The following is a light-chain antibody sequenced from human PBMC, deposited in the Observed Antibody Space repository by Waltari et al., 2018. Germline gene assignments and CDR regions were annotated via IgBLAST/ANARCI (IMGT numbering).Light chain of an antibody. V-gene: IGKV1-12*01. CDR3: QQGNDFPLT. Sequence: DIQMTQSPSSVSASVGDRVTITCGECPDISRWLAWYQQKPGKAPKFLIYDASTLQSGVPSRFSGSGSGREFTLTITSLQPEDFSTYYCQQGNDFPLTFGGGTKVEMK. J-gene: IGKJ4*01. CDR1: PDISRW. CDR2: DAS.